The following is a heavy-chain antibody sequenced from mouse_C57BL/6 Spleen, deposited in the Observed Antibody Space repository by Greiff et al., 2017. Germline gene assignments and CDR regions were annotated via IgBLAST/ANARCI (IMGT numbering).Heavy chain of an antibody. CDR1: GFTFTDYY. CDR2: IRNKANGYTT. D-gene: IGHD2-4*01. J-gene: IGHJ4*01. Sequence: EVQLVESGGGLVQPGGSLSLSCAASGFTFTDYYMSWVRQPPGKALEWLGFIRNKANGYTTEYSASVKGRFTISRDNSQSILYLQMNALRAEDSDTYYCARSLYDYDVGDAMDYWGQGTSVTVSS. CDR3: ARSLYDYDVGDAMDY. V-gene: IGHV7-3*01.